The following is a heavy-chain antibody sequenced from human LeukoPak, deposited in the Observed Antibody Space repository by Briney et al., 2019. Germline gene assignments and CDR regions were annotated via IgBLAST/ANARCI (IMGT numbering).Heavy chain of an antibody. Sequence: PGGSLRLSCAASGFTFSSYAMSWVRQAPGKGLEWVSAISGSGGSTYYADSVKGRFTISRDNSKSTLYLQMNSLRAEDTAVYYCAKSYDFWSGYHNWFDPWGQGTLVTVSS. CDR1: GFTFSSYA. CDR2: ISGSGGST. D-gene: IGHD3-3*01. V-gene: IGHV3-23*01. J-gene: IGHJ5*02. CDR3: AKSYDFWSGYHNWFDP.